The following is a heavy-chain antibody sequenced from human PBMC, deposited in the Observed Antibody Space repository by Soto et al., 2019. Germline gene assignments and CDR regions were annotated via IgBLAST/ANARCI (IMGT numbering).Heavy chain of an antibody. V-gene: IGHV3-11*01. D-gene: IGHD6-19*01. CDR3: ARDPSTGYSSGWRFAHY. Sequence: PGGSLRLSCAASGFTFSDYYMSWIRQAPGKGLEWVSYISSSGSTIYYADSVKGRFTISRDNAKNSLYLQMNSLRAEDTAVYYCARDPSTGYSSGWRFAHYWGQGTLVTVSS. CDR1: GFTFSDYY. J-gene: IGHJ4*02. CDR2: ISSSGSTI.